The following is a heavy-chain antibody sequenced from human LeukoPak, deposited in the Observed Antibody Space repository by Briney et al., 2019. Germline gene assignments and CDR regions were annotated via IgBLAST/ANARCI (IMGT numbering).Heavy chain of an antibody. D-gene: IGHD2-2*02. J-gene: IGHJ5*02. CDR1: GFTFSSYS. CDR2: ISSSSSYI. CDR3: ARGVVPSAINWFDP. Sequence: GGSLRFSCAASGFTFSSYSMNWVRQAPGKGLEWVSSISSSSSYIYYADSVKGRFTISRDNAKNSLYLQMNSLRAEDTAVYYCARGVVPSAINWFDPWGQGTLVTVSS. V-gene: IGHV3-21*01.